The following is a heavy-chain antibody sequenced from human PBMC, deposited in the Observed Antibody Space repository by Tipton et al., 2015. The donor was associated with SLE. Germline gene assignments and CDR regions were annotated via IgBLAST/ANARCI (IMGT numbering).Heavy chain of an antibody. Sequence: SLRLSCAASGFTFVTYDMHWVRQAPGKGLVWISVISGGGDSTSYADSVRGRFTVSRDNSKNTLYLQMDSLRGDDTAVYYCVPRQVDFDHWGQGTLVSVSS. CDR2: ISGGGDST. D-gene: IGHD2-15*01. J-gene: IGHJ4*02. V-gene: IGHV3-23*01. CDR1: GFTFVTYD. CDR3: VPRQVDFDH.